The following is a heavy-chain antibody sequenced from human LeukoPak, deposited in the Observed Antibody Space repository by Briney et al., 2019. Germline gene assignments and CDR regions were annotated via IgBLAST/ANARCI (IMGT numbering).Heavy chain of an antibody. J-gene: IGHJ4*02. CDR1: GGTFSSYA. Sequence: SVEVSCKASGGTFSSYAISWVRQAPGQGLEWMGRIIPILGIANYAQKFQGRVTITADESTSTAYMELSSLRSEDTAVYYCANGYSSRNFDYWGQGTLVTVSS. D-gene: IGHD6-13*01. CDR3: ANGYSSRNFDY. V-gene: IGHV1-69*04. CDR2: IIPILGIA.